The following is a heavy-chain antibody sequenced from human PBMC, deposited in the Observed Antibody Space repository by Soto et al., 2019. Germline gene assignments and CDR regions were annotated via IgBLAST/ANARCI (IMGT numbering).Heavy chain of an antibody. V-gene: IGHV2-26*02. D-gene: IGHD7-27*01. CDR3: ARIQPGDEGGYFDS. CDR2: IFSNDQK. J-gene: IGHJ4*02. CDR1: AFSLSNARMG. Sequence: QVTLKESGPVLVKATETLTLTCAVSAFSLSNARMGVSWIRQPPGKALEWLAHIFSNDQKSYRTSLKSRLTNSQDTSKTQVVLTMTNLDPVDTATYYCARIQPGDEGGYFDSWGQGTLVTVAS.